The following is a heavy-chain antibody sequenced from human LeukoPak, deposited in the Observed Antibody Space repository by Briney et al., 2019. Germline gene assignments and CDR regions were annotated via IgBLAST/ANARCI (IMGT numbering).Heavy chain of an antibody. CDR3: ARYSGVVPAATWNYYYFYMDV. V-gene: IGHV3-20*04. J-gene: IGHJ6*03. CDR2: INWYGGST. CDR1: GFTFDDYG. Sequence: GGSLRLSCAASGFTFDDYGMSWVRQAPGKGLEWGSGINWYGGSTDYADSVKGRFTIPRDNAKNSLYLQVNSLRAEDTALYYCARYSGVVPAATWNYYYFYMDVWGKGTTVTVSS. D-gene: IGHD2-2*01.